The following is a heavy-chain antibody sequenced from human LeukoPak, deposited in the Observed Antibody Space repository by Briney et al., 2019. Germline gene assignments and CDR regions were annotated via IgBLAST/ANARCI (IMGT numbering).Heavy chain of an antibody. Sequence: PGGSLRLSCAASGFTFSSYDMSWVRRAPGKGLEGVSTINGAESTYYADSVKGRFTISRDNSKKTLYLQMNSLRAEDTAVYYCAKGLVTTAADYWGRGTLVTVAS. CDR2: INGAEST. J-gene: IGHJ4*02. CDR3: AKGLVTTAADY. CDR1: GFTFSSYD. V-gene: IGHV3-23*01. D-gene: IGHD4-17*01.